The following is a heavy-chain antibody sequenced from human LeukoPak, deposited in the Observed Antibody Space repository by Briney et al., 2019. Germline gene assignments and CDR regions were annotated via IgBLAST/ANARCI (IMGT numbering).Heavy chain of an antibody. CDR3: AGLIDCSGGSCYTELPLDV. J-gene: IGHJ6*04. D-gene: IGHD2-15*01. CDR1: GYTFTGDY. Sequence: ASVKVSCKASGYTFTGDYMHWVRQAPGQGLEWMGWINPNSGGTNYAQKFQGRVTMTRDTSISTAYMELSRLRSDDTAVYYCAGLIDCSGGSCYTELPLDVWGKGTTVTVSS. V-gene: IGHV1-2*02. CDR2: INPNSGGT.